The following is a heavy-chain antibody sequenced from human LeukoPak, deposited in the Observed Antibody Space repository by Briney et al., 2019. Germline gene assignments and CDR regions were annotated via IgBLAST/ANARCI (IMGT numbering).Heavy chain of an antibody. D-gene: IGHD3-9*01. V-gene: IGHV3-23*01. CDR3: ARERSGYYDILTGYYQTLDY. CDR2: ISGSGGST. J-gene: IGHJ4*02. CDR1: GFTFSGSA. Sequence: PGGSLRLSCAASGFTFSGSAMHWVRQASGTGLEWVSAISGSGGSTYYADSAQGRCTISRDNSKNTLYLQMNSLRAEDTAVYYCARERSGYYDILTGYYQTLDYWGQGTLVTVSS.